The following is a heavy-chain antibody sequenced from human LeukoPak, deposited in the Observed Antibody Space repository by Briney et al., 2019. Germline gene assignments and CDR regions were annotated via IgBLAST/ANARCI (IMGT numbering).Heavy chain of an antibody. Sequence: GGSLRLSCAASGFTFSSYAMSWVRQAPGKGLEWVPAISGSGGSTYYADSVKGRFTISRDNSKNTLYLQMNSLRAEDTAVYYCAKGRCSSTSCYIFDYWGQGTLVTVSS. CDR1: GFTFSSYA. V-gene: IGHV3-23*01. D-gene: IGHD2-2*02. CDR3: AKGRCSSTSCYIFDY. J-gene: IGHJ4*02. CDR2: ISGSGGST.